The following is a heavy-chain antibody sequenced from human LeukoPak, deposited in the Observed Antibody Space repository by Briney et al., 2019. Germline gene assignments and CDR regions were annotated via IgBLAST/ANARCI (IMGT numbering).Heavy chain of an antibody. V-gene: IGHV1-2*02. CDR2: INPNSGGT. CDR1: GYTFTGYY. D-gene: IGHD2-21*02. Sequence: GASVKVSCKASGYTFTGYYMHWVRQAPGQGLEWMGWINPNSGGTNYAQKLQGRVTMTRDTSISTAYMELSRLRSDDTAVYYCATLPHIVVVTAIQGFFDYWGQGTLVTVSS. J-gene: IGHJ4*02. CDR3: ATLPHIVVVTAIQGFFDY.